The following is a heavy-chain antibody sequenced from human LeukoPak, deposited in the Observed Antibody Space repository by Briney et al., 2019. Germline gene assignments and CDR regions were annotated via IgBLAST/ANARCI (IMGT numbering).Heavy chain of an antibody. CDR1: GGSISSGSYY. CDR3: ARLRS. Sequence: SQTLSLTCTVSGGSISSGSYYWSWIRQPAGKGLEWSGRIYTSGSTNYNPSLKSRVTISVDTSKNQSSLKLSSVTAADTAVYYCARLRSWGQGTLVTVSS. J-gene: IGHJ4*02. V-gene: IGHV4-61*02. CDR2: IYTSGST. D-gene: IGHD3-10*01.